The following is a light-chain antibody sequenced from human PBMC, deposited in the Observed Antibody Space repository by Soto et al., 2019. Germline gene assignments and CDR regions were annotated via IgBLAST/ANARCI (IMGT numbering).Light chain of an antibody. CDR3: QQYTGPPTT. CDR1: QTVSSNY. V-gene: IGKV3-20*01. Sequence: EIILTQSPDTLSLSPGERATLSCRASQTVSSNYLAWCQQRPGQAPRLLIYGASTRAAGIPDRFSGSGSGTDFTLTITRLEPEDSAVYFCQQYTGPPTTCGQWTRREIK. CDR2: GAS. J-gene: IGKJ5*01.